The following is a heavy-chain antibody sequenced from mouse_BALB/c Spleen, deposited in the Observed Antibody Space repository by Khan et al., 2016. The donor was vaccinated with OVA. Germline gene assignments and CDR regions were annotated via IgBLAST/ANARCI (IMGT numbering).Heavy chain of an antibody. CDR3: ERGYALFAA. V-gene: IGHV1-26*01. J-gene: IGHJ3*01. CDR2: INPKTDNI. D-gene: IGHD2-14*01. CDR1: CYSFTLYY. Sequence: VHLHQSGPDLLKPGASVKIFCKASCYSFTLYYMSWVNQGNGKSLVWIGRINPKTDNINYNQEFKGRAILTVDKSSNTASMELRSLTSEDSATDFYERGYALFAAWGQGTLVTVSA.